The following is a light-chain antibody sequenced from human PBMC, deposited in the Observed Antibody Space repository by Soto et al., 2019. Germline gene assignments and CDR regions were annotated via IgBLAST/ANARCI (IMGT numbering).Light chain of an antibody. Sequence: DIQMTRSPLAVSGSVGGRVTITCRASQTISSWLAWYQQKPGKAPKLLIYKASTLKSGVPSRFSGSGSGTEFTLTISSLQPDDFATYYCQHYNSYSEAFGQGTKVDIK. CDR1: QTISSW. J-gene: IGKJ1*01. V-gene: IGKV1-5*03. CDR3: QHYNSYSEA. CDR2: KAS.